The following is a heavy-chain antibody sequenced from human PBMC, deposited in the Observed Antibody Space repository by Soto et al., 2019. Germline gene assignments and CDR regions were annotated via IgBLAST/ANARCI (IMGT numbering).Heavy chain of an antibody. Sequence: GGSLTLFCAASGFSFSDHAMHWVRRAPGKGLEWVALVAHDGTSKYYAGSVKGRFTISSDKSSNTLFLQMGSPDTEDTAVYYCARDNRITVIFAEIDLWGRVSLVPVSS. V-gene: IGHV3-30-3*01. CDR1: GFSFSDHA. CDR2: VAHDGTSK. D-gene: IGHD1-20*01. CDR3: ARDNRITVIFAEIDL. J-gene: IGHJ5*02.